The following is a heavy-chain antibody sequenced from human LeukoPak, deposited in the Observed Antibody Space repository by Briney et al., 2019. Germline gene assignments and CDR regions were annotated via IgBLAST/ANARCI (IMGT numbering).Heavy chain of an antibody. D-gene: IGHD3-10*01. CDR2: IYSGGAT. CDR1: GFTVSSKY. V-gene: IGHV3-53*01. J-gene: IGHJ6*02. CDR3: AREDHRSGTYYGMDV. Sequence: PGGSLRPSCAASGFTVSSKYMSWVRQAPGKGLEWVSVIYSGGATYYADSVKGRFTISRDNSKNTLYLQMNSLRAEDTAVYHCAREDHRSGTYYGMDVWGQGTTVIVSS.